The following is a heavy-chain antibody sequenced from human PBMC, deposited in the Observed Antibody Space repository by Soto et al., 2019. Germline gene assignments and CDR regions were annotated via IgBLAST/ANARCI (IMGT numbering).Heavy chain of an antibody. CDR1: GFTVSSNY. CDR3: ARGPLEQDYGDYELDP. V-gene: IGHV3-53*02. J-gene: IGHJ5*02. D-gene: IGHD4-17*01. Sequence: EVQLVETGGGLIQPGGSLRLSCAASGFTVSSNYMSWVRQAPGKGLEWVSVIYSGGSTYYADSVKGRFTISRDNSKNTLYLQMTSLRAEDTAVYYCARGPLEQDYGDYELDPWGQGTLVTVSS. CDR2: IYSGGST.